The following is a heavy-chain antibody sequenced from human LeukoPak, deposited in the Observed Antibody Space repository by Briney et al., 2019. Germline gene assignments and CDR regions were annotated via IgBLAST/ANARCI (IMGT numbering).Heavy chain of an antibody. D-gene: IGHD3-16*01. CDR2: ISGSGGST. CDR1: GFTFSSYA. Sequence: GPYLSLSCAASGFTFSSYAMSWVRPGPGKGLERISDISGSGGSTYYADSGKVRLTITRDNSKTTLYLHMNSLRAEDTAVYYCAKRAPIMITFRPPDAFDIWGQGTMVTVSS. CDR3: AKRAPIMITFRPPDAFDI. J-gene: IGHJ3*02. V-gene: IGHV3-23*01.